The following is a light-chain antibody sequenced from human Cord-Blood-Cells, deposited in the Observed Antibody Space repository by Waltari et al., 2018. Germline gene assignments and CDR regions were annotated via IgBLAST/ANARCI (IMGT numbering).Light chain of an antibody. V-gene: IGKV4-1*01. CDR3: QQYYSTPILT. Sequence: DIVMTQSPDSLAVSLGERATINCKSSQSVLYSSNNKNYLAWYQQKPGQPPKLLIYWASTRESGVPYRFSCSGSGTDFTLTISSLQAEDVAVYYCQQYYSTPILTFGGGTKVEIK. CDR2: WAS. CDR1: QSVLYSSNNKNY. J-gene: IGKJ4*01.